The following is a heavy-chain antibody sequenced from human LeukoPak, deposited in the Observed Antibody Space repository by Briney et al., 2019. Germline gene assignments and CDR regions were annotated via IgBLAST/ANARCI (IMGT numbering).Heavy chain of an antibody. D-gene: IGHD5-12*01. CDR3: AKDVEATISSGGYYFDQ. V-gene: IGHV3-23*01. J-gene: IGHJ4*02. CDR1: GFTFSSYA. CDR2: SSASDGSA. Sequence: GGSLRLSCAASGFTFSSYAMSWVRQAPGKGLEWVSASSASDGSAYYADSVKGRFTISRDNSRSSLYLRMNSLRPEDTAVYFCAKDVEATISSGGYYFDQWGQRTLVTVSS.